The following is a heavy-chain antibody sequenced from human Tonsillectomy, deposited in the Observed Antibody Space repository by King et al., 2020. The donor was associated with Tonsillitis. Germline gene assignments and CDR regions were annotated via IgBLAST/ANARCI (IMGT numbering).Heavy chain of an antibody. CDR2: INPNSGGT. CDR1: GYTFTGYY. D-gene: IGHD3-22*01. CDR3: ARGGFYDSSSAANYYYYYGMDV. Sequence: VQLVQSGAEVKKPGASVKVSCKASGYTFTGYYMHWVRQAPGQGREWMGWINPNSGGTNYAQKFQGRVTMTRDTSISTAYMELSRLRSDDTAVYYCARGGFYDSSSAANYYYYYGMDVWGQGTTVTVSS. V-gene: IGHV1-2*02. J-gene: IGHJ6*02.